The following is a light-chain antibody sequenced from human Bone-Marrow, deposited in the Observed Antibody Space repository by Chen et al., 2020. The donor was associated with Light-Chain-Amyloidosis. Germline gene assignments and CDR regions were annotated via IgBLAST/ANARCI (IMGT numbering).Light chain of an antibody. Sequence: QTVVTQEPSLTVSPGGPVTLTCASSTGAVTSGYYPNWFQQKPGQAPRALIYSTDNKHSWTPDRFSGSLLGGKAALTLSGVLPEDEAEYYCLLYYAGAWVFGGGTKLTVL. CDR1: TGAVTSGYY. CDR2: STD. J-gene: IGLJ3*02. V-gene: IGLV7-43*01. CDR3: LLYYAGAWV.